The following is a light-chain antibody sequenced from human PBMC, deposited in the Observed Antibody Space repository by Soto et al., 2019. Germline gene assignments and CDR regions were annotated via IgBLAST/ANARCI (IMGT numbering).Light chain of an antibody. CDR3: QQRGDWPVT. V-gene: IGKV3-11*02. CDR2: DAS. Sequence: EIVVTQSPATLSVSPGEEATLACVASQSVSSYVAWYQQRPGQAPRLLIYDASQRATGIPTRFSGAGSGRAITLTISSLEPEDFAVYYCQQRGDWPVTFGGGTRVE. J-gene: IGKJ4*01. CDR1: QSVSSY.